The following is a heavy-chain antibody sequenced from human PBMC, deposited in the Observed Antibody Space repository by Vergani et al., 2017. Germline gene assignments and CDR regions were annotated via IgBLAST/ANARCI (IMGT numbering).Heavy chain of an antibody. J-gene: IGHJ6*03. Sequence: QVQLVESGGGVVQPGRSLRLSCAASGFTFSSYGMHWVRQAPGKGLEWVAVISYDGSNKYYADSVKGRFTITRDNSKNTLYLQMNSLRAEDTAVCYCAKGNGSQRYYYYMDVWGKGTTVTGSS. CDR2: ISYDGSNK. CDR1: GFTFSSYG. D-gene: IGHD5-24*01. CDR3: AKGNGSQRYYYYMDV. V-gene: IGHV3-30*18.